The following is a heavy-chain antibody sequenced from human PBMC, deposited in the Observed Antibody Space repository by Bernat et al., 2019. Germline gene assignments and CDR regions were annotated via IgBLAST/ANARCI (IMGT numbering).Heavy chain of an antibody. D-gene: IGHD3-3*01. CDR2: IYYSGST. CDR3: ARYGITIFGVVSPFDY. V-gene: IGHV4-39*01. Sequence: QLQLQESGPGLVKPSETLSLTCTVSGGSISSSSYYWGWIRQPPGKGLEWIGSIYYSGSTYYNPSLKSRVTISVDPSKNQFSLRLSSVTAADTAVYYCARYGITIFGVVSPFDYWGQGTLVTVSS. J-gene: IGHJ4*02. CDR1: GGSISSSSYY.